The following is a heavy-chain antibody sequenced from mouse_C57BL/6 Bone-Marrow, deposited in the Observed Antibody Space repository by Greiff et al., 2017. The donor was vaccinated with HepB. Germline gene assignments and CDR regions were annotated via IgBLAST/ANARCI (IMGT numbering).Heavy chain of an antibody. D-gene: IGHD2-4*01. Sequence: VQVVESGPELVKPGASVKISCKASGYAFSSSWMNWVKQRPGKGLEWIGRIYPGDGDTNYNGKFKGKATLTADKSSSTAYMQLSSLTSEDSAVYFCARDGYDYDYFDYWGQGTTLTVSS. CDR1: GYAFSSSW. J-gene: IGHJ2*01. CDR2: IYPGDGDT. V-gene: IGHV1-82*01. CDR3: ARDGYDYDYFDY.